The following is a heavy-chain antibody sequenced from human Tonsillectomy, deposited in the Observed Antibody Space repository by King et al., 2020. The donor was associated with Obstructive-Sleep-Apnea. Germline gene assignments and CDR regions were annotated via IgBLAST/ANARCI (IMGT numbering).Heavy chain of an antibody. CDR1: GGSISSYY. D-gene: IGHD2-21*01. V-gene: IGHV4-59*01. J-gene: IGHJ4*02. CDR3: ARAGGDGEIDY. Sequence: VQLQESGPGLVKPSETLSLTCTVSGGSISSYYWSWIRQPPGKGLEWIGYIYYSGSTNYNPSLKSRVTISVDTSKNQFSLKLSSVTAADTAVYYCARAGGDGEIDYWGQGTLVTVSS. CDR2: IYYSGST.